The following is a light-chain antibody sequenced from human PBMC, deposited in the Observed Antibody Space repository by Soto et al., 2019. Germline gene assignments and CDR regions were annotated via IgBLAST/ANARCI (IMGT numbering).Light chain of an antibody. V-gene: IGKV3-20*01. J-gene: IGKJ1*01. CDR1: QSVTSNY. Sequence: IVLTQSPGTLSFSPGEIATLSFRASQSVTSNYLAWYQQKPGQAPRLLIFGASIRDTGIPDSFSGSGSGTDFTLTISRLEPEDFAVYYCQQYGSSPGTFGQGTKVDIK. CDR2: GAS. CDR3: QQYGSSPGT.